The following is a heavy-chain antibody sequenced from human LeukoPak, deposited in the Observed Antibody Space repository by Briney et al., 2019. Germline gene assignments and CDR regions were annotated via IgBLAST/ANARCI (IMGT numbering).Heavy chain of an antibody. D-gene: IGHD3-9*01. V-gene: IGHV3-23*01. J-gene: IGHJ4*02. CDR2: ISGSGGNT. Sequence: HPGGSLRLSCAASGFTFSSCAMSWVRQAPGKGLEWVSAISGSGGNTYYADSVKGRFTISRDNSKNTLYLQMNSLRAEDTAVYYCARDTFGAGTIFVDYWGQGTLVTVSS. CDR3: ARDTFGAGTIFVDY. CDR1: GFTFSSCA.